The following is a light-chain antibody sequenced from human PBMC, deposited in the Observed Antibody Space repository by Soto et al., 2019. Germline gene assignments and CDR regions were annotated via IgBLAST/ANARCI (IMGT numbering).Light chain of an antibody. J-gene: IGKJ4*01. CDR1: HSVEKS. CDR2: DAS. Sequence: EVVLTQSPATLSLSPGERAILSCRASHSVEKSLPWYQQKPVQTPRLLIYDASNRATGIPPRFSGSGSETDFTLTISSLEPEDFAVYYCQQRKHWPPLTFGGGTKVEIK. CDR3: QQRKHWPPLT. V-gene: IGKV3-11*01.